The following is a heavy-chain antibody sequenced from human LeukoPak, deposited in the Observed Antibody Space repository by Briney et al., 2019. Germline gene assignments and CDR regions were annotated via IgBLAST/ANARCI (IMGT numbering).Heavy chain of an antibody. J-gene: IGHJ4*02. Sequence: GGSLRLSCAASGFTFSSYGMHWVRQAPGKGLEWVAVISYDGSNKYYADSVKGRFTISRDDSKNTLYLQMNSLRAEDTAVYYCAKDSTGGWSDYWGQGTLVTVSS. CDR1: GFTFSSYG. CDR2: ISYDGSNK. V-gene: IGHV3-30*18. D-gene: IGHD6-19*01. CDR3: AKDSTGGWSDY.